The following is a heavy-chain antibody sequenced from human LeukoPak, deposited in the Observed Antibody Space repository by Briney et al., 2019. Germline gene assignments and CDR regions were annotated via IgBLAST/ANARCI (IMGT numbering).Heavy chain of an antibody. Sequence: GGSLRLSCAASGLTFSSFAMGWVRQPPGKGLEWVSVIIGTGDKTNYADSVKGRFTISRDNSKNALYLQMNSLRAEDTAVYYCAKTGNVIVPAATDVWGKGTTVTVSS. CDR3: AKTGNVIVPAATDV. J-gene: IGHJ6*04. D-gene: IGHD2-2*01. CDR2: IIGTGDKT. CDR1: GLTFSSFA. V-gene: IGHV3-23*01.